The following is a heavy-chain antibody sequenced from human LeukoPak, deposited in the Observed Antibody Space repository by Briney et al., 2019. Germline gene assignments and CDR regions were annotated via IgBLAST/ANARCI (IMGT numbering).Heavy chain of an antibody. CDR1: GYTLTELS. D-gene: IGHD5-24*01. Sequence: ASVKVSCKVSGYTLTELSMHWVRQAPGKGLEWMGGFDPEDGETIYAQKFQGRVTMTEDTSTDTAYMELSSLRSEDTAVYYCAKGGPGDGYNVRGFDYWGQGTLVTVSS. V-gene: IGHV1-24*01. CDR3: AKGGPGDGYNVRGFDY. J-gene: IGHJ4*02. CDR2: FDPEDGET.